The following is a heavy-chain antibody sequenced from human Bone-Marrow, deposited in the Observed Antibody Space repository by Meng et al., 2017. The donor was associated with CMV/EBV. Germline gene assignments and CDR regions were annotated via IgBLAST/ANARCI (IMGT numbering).Heavy chain of an antibody. D-gene: IGHD2-15*01. CDR3: ARDGPHCSVGGCYFDF. CDR2: IDPNRGGT. CDR1: GYNVNDYQ. Sequence: GYNVNDYQINWVRQAPGQGLEWMGWIDPNRGGTKYAQKFEGRVVMTSDTSTTTVYMELSNLRGDDRAVYYCARDGPHCSVGGCYFDFWGQGSLVTVSS. V-gene: IGHV1-2*02. J-gene: IGHJ4*02.